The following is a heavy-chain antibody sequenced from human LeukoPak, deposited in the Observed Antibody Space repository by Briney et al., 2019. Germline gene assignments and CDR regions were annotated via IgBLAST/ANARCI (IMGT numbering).Heavy chain of an antibody. V-gene: IGHV1-2*02. CDR1: GYTFTGYY. J-gene: IGHJ4*02. CDR2: INPNSGGT. Sequence: PLPSVKVSCKASGYTFTGYYMHWVRQAPGQGLEWMGWINPNSGGTNYAQKFQGRVTMTRDTSISTAYMELSRLRSDDTAVYYCAREDYYGSGSYYSDYWGQGTLVTVSS. D-gene: IGHD3-10*01. CDR3: AREDYYGSGSYYSDY.